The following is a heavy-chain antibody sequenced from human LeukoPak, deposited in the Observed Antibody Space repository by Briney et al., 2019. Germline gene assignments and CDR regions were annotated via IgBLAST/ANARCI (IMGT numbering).Heavy chain of an antibody. CDR1: GGSISSYY. Sequence: SETLSLTCTVSGGSISSYYWSWIRQPPGKGLEWIGYIYYSGSTNYNPSLKNRVTISVDTSKNQFSLKLSSVTAADTAVYYCARVLCGGDCYVNAFDIWGQGTMVTVSS. CDR2: IYYSGST. J-gene: IGHJ3*02. V-gene: IGHV4-59*01. CDR3: ARVLCGGDCYVNAFDI. D-gene: IGHD2-21*02.